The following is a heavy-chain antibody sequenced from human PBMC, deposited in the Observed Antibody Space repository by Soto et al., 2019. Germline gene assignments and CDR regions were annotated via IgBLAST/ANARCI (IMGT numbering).Heavy chain of an antibody. CDR3: ASGFSNSVTTRFDS. CDR1: GESFGAYY. V-gene: IGHV4-34*01. CDR2: VYHSGDT. D-gene: IGHD4-17*01. Sequence: EHLQQWGAGLLRPSETLSLTCTVSGESFGAYYWSWIRQSPGKGLEWIGEVYHSGDTKYNPSLKSRVTISEDPSKNQCSLRMTSMTAADTGVYYCASGFSNSVTTRFDSWGQGTLVTVSS. J-gene: IGHJ4*02.